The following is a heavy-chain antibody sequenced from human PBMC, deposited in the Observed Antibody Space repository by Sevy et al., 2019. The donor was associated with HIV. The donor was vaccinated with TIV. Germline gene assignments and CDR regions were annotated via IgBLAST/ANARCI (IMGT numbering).Heavy chain of an antibody. CDR1: GGSITSLY. J-gene: IGHJ4*02. CDR2: IYYNGHI. CDR3: AGENAWGRGYS. Sequence: SETLSLTCTVSGGSITSLYWNWIRQTPGKGLEWIANIYYNGHINYNPSLKSRVTLSLDTSKNQFSLRLSSVTAAHTAMYYCAGENAWGRGYSWGQGTLVTVS. D-gene: IGHD1-26*01. V-gene: IGHV4-59*08.